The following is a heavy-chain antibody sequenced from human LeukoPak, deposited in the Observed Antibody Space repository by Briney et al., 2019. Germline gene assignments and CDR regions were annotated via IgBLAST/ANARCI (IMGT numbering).Heavy chain of an antibody. J-gene: IGHJ5*02. Sequence: ASVKVSCKASGYTFTSYYMHWVRQAPGQGLERMGIINPSGGSTSYAQKFQGRVTMTRDTSTSTVYMELSSLRSEDTAVYYCARDYDSSGYYNWFDPWGQGTLVTVSS. V-gene: IGHV1-46*01. CDR2: INPSGGST. D-gene: IGHD3-22*01. CDR1: GYTFTSYY. CDR3: ARDYDSSGYYNWFDP.